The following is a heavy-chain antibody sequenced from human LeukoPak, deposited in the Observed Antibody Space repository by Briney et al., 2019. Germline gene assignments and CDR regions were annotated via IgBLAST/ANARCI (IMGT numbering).Heavy chain of an antibody. J-gene: IGHJ4*02. V-gene: IGHV3-30*02. CDR3: ASTFTIFGVVLPDY. D-gene: IGHD3-3*01. Sequence: GGSLRLSCAASGFTFSSYGMHWVRQAPGKGLEWVAFIRYDGSNKYYADSVKGRFTISRDNSKNTLYLQMNSLRAEDTAVYYCASTFTIFGVVLPDYWGQGTLVTVSS. CDR2: IRYDGSNK. CDR1: GFTFSSYG.